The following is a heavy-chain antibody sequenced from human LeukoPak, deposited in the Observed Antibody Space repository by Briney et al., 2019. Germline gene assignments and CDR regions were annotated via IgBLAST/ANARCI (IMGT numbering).Heavy chain of an antibody. D-gene: IGHD5-12*01. CDR3: ARMAPPGGYSSFDDY. Sequence: ASVKVSCKASGGTFSSYAISWVRQAPGQGLEWMGGIIPTFGTANYAQKFQGRVTITADESTSTAYMELSSLRSEDTAVYYCARMAPPGGYSSFDDYWGQGTLVTVSS. CDR2: IIPTFGTA. CDR1: GGTFSSYA. J-gene: IGHJ4*02. V-gene: IGHV1-69*13.